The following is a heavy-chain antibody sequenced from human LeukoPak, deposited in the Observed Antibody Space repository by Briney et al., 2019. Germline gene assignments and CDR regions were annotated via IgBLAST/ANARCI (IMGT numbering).Heavy chain of an antibody. J-gene: IGHJ4*02. CDR3: ARDVTGGFDY. D-gene: IGHD2-8*02. V-gene: IGHV3-30*04. CDR2: ISYEGSNK. CDR1: GFTFSSYA. Sequence: GGSLRLSCAASGFTFSSYAMHWVRQAPGKGLEWVAIISYEGSNKYYADSVKGRFTISRDNSKNTLYLQMNSLRAEDTAVYYCARDVTGGFDYWGQGTLVTVSS.